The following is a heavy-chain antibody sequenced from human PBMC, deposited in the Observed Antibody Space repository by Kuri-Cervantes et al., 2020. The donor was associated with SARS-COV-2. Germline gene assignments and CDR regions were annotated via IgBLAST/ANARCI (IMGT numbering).Heavy chain of an antibody. CDR2: IYPGDSDT. CDR1: GYSFTNYW. Sequence: GALLKISWKGSGYSFTNYWIGLGRLTPGKGLEWRGIIYPGDSDTRYSPSSQVQATISADKSISTAYLQWSSRKASDTAMSYCARHNGYLTSLTIIDYWGQGTLVTVSS. CDR3: ARHNGYLTSLTIIDY. D-gene: IGHD5-18*01. J-gene: IGHJ4*02. V-gene: IGHV5-51*01.